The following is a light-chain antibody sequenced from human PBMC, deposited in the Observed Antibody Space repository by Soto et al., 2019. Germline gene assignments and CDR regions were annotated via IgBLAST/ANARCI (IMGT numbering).Light chain of an antibody. CDR2: DAS. V-gene: IGKV3-15*01. J-gene: IGKJ5*01. Sequence: EIVITQSPGTLSVSPGERATLSCRASQSVSSNLAWYKQKPGQAPRLLISDASTRETGIPARFSGSGSGTEFTLTVSSLQSEDFAVYYCQQYIKWPITFGQGTRLEIK. CDR3: QQYIKWPIT. CDR1: QSVSSN.